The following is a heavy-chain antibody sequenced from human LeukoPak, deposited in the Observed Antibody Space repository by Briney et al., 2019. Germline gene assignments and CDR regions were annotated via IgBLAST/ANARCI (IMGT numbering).Heavy chain of an antibody. D-gene: IGHD3-22*01. CDR2: ISSSGSTI. V-gene: IGHV3-11*01. CDR3: ARDTASYDSSGYYYYYGMDV. J-gene: IGHJ6*02. Sequence: GGSLRLSCAASGFTFSDYYMSWIRQAPGKGLEWVSYISSSGSTIYYADSVKGRFTISRDNAKNSLYLQMNSLRAEDTAVYYCARDTASYDSSGYYYYYGMDVWGQGTTVTVSS. CDR1: GFTFSDYY.